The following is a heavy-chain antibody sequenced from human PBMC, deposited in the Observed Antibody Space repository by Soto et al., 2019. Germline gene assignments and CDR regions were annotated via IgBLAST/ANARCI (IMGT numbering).Heavy chain of an antibody. Sequence: EVQLLESGGGLVQPGGSLRLSCAASGFTFSSHTMTWVRQAPGKGLEWVSVVSTGGGNTYYADSVKGRLTISRDNSKNTLYLQMNSLIAEDTAVYYCAKDPGGTYSPNYFDDWGQGTLVTVSS. CDR1: GFTFSSHT. J-gene: IGHJ4*02. V-gene: IGHV3-23*01. CDR2: VSTGGGNT. D-gene: IGHD1-26*01. CDR3: AKDPGGTYSPNYFDD.